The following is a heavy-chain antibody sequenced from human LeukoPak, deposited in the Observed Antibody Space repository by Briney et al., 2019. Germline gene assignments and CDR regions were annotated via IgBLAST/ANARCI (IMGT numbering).Heavy chain of an antibody. CDR1: GYSFTNYG. CDR2: VSVYNGTT. Sequence: GASVKVSCQASGYSFTNYGISWVRQAPGQGLEWMGWVSVYNGTTNYAQKLQGRVTMTTDTSTSTAYMELRSLRSDDTAVYYCARNCSGGSCYWWYFDYWGQGTLVTVSS. V-gene: IGHV1-18*01. J-gene: IGHJ4*02. CDR3: ARNCSGGSCYWWYFDY. D-gene: IGHD2-15*01.